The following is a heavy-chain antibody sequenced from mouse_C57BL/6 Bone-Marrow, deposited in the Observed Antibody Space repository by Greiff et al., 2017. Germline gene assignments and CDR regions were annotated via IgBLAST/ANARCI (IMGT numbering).Heavy chain of an antibody. CDR2: LNPGSGGT. CDR3: DDMDY. Sequence: QVQLQQSGAELVRPGTSVKVSCKASGYAFTNYLIGWVKQRPGQGLEWIGVLNPGSGGTNYNEKFKGKETLTADKSSSTAYMQLSSLTSEYSAVYYCDDMDYWGQGTSLTVSS. CDR1: GYAFTNYL. J-gene: IGHJ4*01. V-gene: IGHV1-54*01.